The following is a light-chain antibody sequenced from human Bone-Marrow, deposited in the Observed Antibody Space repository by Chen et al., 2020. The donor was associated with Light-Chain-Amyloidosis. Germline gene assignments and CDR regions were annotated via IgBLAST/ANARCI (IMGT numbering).Light chain of an antibody. CDR3: QQYGTSPLT. CDR1: QTISSNY. J-gene: IGKJ4*01. V-gene: IGKV3-20*01. Sequence: EIVWTQSPGTLSLSPGEGANLSCRASQTISSNYLTWYQQKFGQAPRLLISGSSSRATGIPDRFTCSGSGTDFTLTINRLEPEDFAMYYCQQYGTSPLTFGGGTKVEI. CDR2: GSS.